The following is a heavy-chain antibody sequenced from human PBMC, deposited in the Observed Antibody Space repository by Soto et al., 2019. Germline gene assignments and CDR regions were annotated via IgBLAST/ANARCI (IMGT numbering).Heavy chain of an antibody. CDR1: GSTFTSYY. V-gene: IGHV1-46*01. CDR2: INPSGGST. D-gene: IGHD5-12*01. CDR3: ARDRIMATMYGFRPNDGMDV. J-gene: IGHJ6*02. Sequence: ASVKVSCKASGSTFTSYYMHWVRQAPGQGLEWMGIINPSGGSTSYAQKFQGRVTMTRDTSTSTVYMELSSLRSEDTAVYYCARDRIMATMYGFRPNDGMDVWGQGTTVTVSS.